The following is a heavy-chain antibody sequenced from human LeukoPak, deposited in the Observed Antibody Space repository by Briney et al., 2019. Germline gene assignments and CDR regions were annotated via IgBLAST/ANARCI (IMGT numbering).Heavy chain of an antibody. J-gene: IGHJ3*02. Sequence: GASVKVSCKAPGYITGYYMHWVRQAPGQGLEWMGWINPKSGGTHYAQKFQGRVTMTRDTSISTAYMELSRLRSDDTAVYYCSFVRGVDAFDIWGQGTMVIVSS. CDR1: GYITGYY. D-gene: IGHD3-10*02. CDR2: INPKSGGT. CDR3: SFVRGVDAFDI. V-gene: IGHV1-2*02.